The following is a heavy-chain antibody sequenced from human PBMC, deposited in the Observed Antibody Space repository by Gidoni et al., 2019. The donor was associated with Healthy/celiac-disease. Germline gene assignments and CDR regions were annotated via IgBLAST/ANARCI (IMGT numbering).Heavy chain of an antibody. D-gene: IGHD3-10*01. V-gene: IGHV3-23*01. CDR3: AKYKSITMVRGVIHK. CDR2: ISGSGGST. J-gene: IGHJ4*02. CDR1: GFTFSSYA. Sequence: LESGGGLVQPGGSLRLSCAASGFTFSSYAMSGVRQALGKGLEWVSAISGSGGSTYYADPVKGRFTISRDNSKNTLYLQMNSLRAEDTAVYYCAKYKSITMVRGVIHKWGQGTLVTVSS.